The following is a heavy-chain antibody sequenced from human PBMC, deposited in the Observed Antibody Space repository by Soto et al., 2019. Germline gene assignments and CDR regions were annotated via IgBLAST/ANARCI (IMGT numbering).Heavy chain of an antibody. CDR1: VGKNSISY. CDR2: IYYSGST. CDR3: ARVALRSVLVPAAMRVSLGYYGMDV. J-gene: IGHJ6*02. D-gene: IGHD2-2*01. Sequence: SETLPITCTLPVGKNSISYLTSILQTPGNRLSWLRYIYYSGSTNYNPSLKSRVTISVDTSKNQFSLKLSSVTAADTAVYYCARVALRSVLVPAAMRVSLGYYGMDVWGQGTTVTVSS. V-gene: IGHV4-59*01.